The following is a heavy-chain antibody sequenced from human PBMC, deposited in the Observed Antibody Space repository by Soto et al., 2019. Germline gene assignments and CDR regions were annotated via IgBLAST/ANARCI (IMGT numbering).Heavy chain of an antibody. D-gene: IGHD6-13*01. CDR3: ARSGSSWNLREFDY. Sequence: ASVKVSCKASDYTFTSYGIIWVRQATGQGLEWIGWISVYNGNTNYAQKFRGRVTMTTDISTTTAYMEMRSLGSDDTAVYYCARSGSSWNLREFDYWGQGTLVTVSS. J-gene: IGHJ4*02. CDR2: ISVYNGNT. V-gene: IGHV1-18*01. CDR1: DYTFTSYG.